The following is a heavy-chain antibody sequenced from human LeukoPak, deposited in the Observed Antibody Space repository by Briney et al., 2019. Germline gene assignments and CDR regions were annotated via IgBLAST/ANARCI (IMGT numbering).Heavy chain of an antibody. D-gene: IGHD1/OR15-1a*01. CDR2: INPDGTTT. CDR3: ARDLSWNTADR. Sequence: GGSLRLSCVASGFAFSNYWMHWVRQASGKAPVWVSRINPDGTTTDYADSVKGRFTISRDNAKNMVFLQMNGLRADDTALYYCARDLSWNTADRWGQGILVTVSS. J-gene: IGHJ5*02. CDR1: GFAFSNYW. V-gene: IGHV3-74*01.